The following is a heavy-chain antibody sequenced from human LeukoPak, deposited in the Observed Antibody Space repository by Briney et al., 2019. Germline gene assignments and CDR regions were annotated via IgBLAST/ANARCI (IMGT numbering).Heavy chain of an antibody. V-gene: IGHV4-39*07. J-gene: IGHJ3*02. CDR2: IYYSGST. CDR1: GGSISSGGYY. CDR3: ARLPGPYCSSTSCPMGNAFDI. D-gene: IGHD2-2*01. Sequence: PSETLSLTCTVSGGSISSGGYYWSWIRQPPGKGLEWIGSIYYSGSTYHNPSLKSRVTISVDTSKNQFSLKLSSVTAADTAVYYCARLPGPYCSSTSCPMGNAFDIWGQGTMVTVSS.